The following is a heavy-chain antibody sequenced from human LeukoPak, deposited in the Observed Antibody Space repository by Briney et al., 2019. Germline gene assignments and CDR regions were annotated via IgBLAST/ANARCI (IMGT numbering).Heavy chain of an antibody. V-gene: IGHV1-46*01. CDR2: INPSGGST. J-gene: IGHJ3*02. Sequence: GASVKVSCKASGYTFTSYYMHWVRQAPGQGLEWMGIINPSGGSTSYAQKFQGRVTMTRDTSTSTVYMELSSLRSEDTAVYYCARAIRLIAYYDFWSGSFDAFDIWGQGTMVTVSS. CDR1: GYTFTSYY. CDR3: ARAIRLIAYYDFWSGSFDAFDI. D-gene: IGHD3-3*01.